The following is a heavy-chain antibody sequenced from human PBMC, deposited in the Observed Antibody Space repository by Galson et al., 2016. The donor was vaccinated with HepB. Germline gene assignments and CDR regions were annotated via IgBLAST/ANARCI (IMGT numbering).Heavy chain of an antibody. CDR2: VSYNGSKT. CDR3: AKMYSIAARVHERYVIPSGGNGMNV. D-gene: IGHD6-6*01. J-gene: IGHJ6*04. Sequence: SLRLSCAASGFIFRAYVMHWVRQAPGKGLEWVAVVSYNGSKTYYADSVKGRFTISRDNSNSTLYLQMNSLRPEDTAVYYCAKMYSIAARVHERYVIPSGGNGMNVWGKGTTVIVSS. CDR1: GFIFRAYV. V-gene: IGHV3-30*18.